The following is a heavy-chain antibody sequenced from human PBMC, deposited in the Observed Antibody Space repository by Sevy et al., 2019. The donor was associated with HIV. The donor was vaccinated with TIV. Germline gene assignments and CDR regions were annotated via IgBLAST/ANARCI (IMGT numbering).Heavy chain of an antibody. CDR3: ARRIVGGTRFFDY. CDR2: INHDGGEK. J-gene: IGHJ4*02. D-gene: IGHD1-26*01. V-gene: IGHV3-7*03. CDR1: GFNFSNYW. Sequence: GSLRLSCTISGFNFSNYWMTWVRQAPGKGLEWVASINHDGGEKYYMESMRGRFIISRDNAKRSLDLQMNSLRAEDTAIYYCARRIVGGTRFFDYWGQGTLVTVSS.